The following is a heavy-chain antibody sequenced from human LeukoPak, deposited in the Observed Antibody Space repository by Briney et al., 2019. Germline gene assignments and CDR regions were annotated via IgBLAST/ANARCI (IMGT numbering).Heavy chain of an antibody. J-gene: IGHJ4*02. CDR1: GGSISSINW. CDR3: ARAQVWWLRWVAFDY. D-gene: IGHD5-12*01. Sequence: SETLSLTRAVSGGSISSINWWSWVRQPQGKGLEWVGEIYHSGSTNYNPSLKSRVTISVDTSKNQFSLKLSSVTAADTAVYYCARAQVWWLRWVAFDYWGQGTLVTVSS. CDR2: IYHSGST. V-gene: IGHV4-4*02.